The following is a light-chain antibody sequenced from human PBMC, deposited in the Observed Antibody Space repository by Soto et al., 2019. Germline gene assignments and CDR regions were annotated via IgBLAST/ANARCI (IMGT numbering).Light chain of an antibody. CDR1: SSNIGAGYD. J-gene: IGLJ2*01. V-gene: IGLV1-40*01. CDR3: HSYDSSLSGSI. CDR2: ADN. Sequence: QSVLTQPPSVSGAPGQRVTISCTGSSSNIGAGYDVHWYQQLPGTAPTLLIYADNRRPSGVPYRFSGSKSGTSASLAITRLQAEDEADYYCHSYDSSLSGSIFGGGTKLTVL.